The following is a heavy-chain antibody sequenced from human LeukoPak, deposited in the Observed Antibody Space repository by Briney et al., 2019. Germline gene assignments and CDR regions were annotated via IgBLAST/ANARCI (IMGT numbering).Heavy chain of an antibody. D-gene: IGHD3-10*01. J-gene: IGHJ5*02. CDR1: GGSFSGYY. CDR3: ARLGSKGFDP. V-gene: IGHV4-34*01. Sequence: SETPSLTCAVYGGSFSGYYWSWIRQPPGKGLEWIGEISHSGSTNYNPSLKSRVTISVDTSKNQFSLKLSSVTAADTAVYYCARLGSKGFDPWGQGTLVTVSS. CDR2: ISHSGST.